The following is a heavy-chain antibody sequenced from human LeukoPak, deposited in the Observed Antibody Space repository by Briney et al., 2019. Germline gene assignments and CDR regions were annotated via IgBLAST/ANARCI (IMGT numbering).Heavy chain of an antibody. CDR2: IHYSGST. J-gene: IGHJ4*02. CDR3: ARYGSGSYHFDY. CDR1: GGSISGYY. V-gene: IGHV4-59*01. D-gene: IGHD3-10*01. Sequence: SETLSLTCTVSGGSISGYYWSWIRQPPGKGLEWIGFIHYSGSTNYNPSLKSRVTISVDTSKSQFSLKLSSLTAADTAVYYCARYGSGSYHFDYWGQGTLVTVSS.